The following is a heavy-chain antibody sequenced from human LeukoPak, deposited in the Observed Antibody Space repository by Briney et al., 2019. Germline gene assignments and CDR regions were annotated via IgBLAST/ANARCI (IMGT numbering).Heavy chain of an antibody. CDR2: INPRGGST. V-gene: IGHV1-46*01. Sequence: ASVKVSCKASGYTFTTYYMHWVRQAPGQGLEWMGIINPRGGSTSYTQKFQGRVTMTRDTSTSTVYMELSSLRSEDTAVYYCAIPLVAHDAFDIWGQGTMVTVSS. J-gene: IGHJ3*02. CDR1: GYTFTTYY. D-gene: IGHD5-12*01. CDR3: AIPLVAHDAFDI.